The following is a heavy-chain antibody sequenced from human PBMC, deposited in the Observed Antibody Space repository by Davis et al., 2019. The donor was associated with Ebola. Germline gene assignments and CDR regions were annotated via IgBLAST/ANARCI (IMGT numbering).Heavy chain of an antibody. V-gene: IGHV3-30*18. CDR3: AKGHQDYGMDV. CDR2: ISYDGSNK. CDR1: GFTFSSYG. Sequence: GGSLRLSCAASGFTFSSYGMHWVRQAPGKGLEWVAVISYDGSNKYYADSVKGRFTISRDNSKNSLYLQMNSLRTEDTALYYCAKGHQDYGMDVWGQGTTVTVSS. J-gene: IGHJ6*02.